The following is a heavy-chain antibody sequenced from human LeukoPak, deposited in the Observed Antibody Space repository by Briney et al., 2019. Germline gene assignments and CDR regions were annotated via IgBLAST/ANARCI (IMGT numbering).Heavy chain of an antibody. Sequence: PGGSLRLSCAASGFTFSRYSMNWVRQPPGKGLEWIGRIYTSGSTNYNPSLKSRVTMSVDTSKNQFSLKLSSVTAADTAVYYCARGGGIRYFDWFRFDYWGQGTLVTVSS. CDR2: IYTSGST. V-gene: IGHV4-59*10. D-gene: IGHD3-9*01. CDR3: ARGGGIRYFDWFRFDY. CDR1: GFTFSRYS. J-gene: IGHJ4*02.